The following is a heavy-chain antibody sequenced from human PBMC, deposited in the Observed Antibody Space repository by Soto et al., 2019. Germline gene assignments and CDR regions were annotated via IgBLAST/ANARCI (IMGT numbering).Heavy chain of an antibody. Sequence: PGGSLRLSCVASGFSISNYEMNWVRQAPGKGLEWVSYISGSGSTVYYADSVKGRFTISRDNAKNSVYLQINTLRVEDTAIYYCARNPSGQWVVPLYCDLWGQGTQVTVSS. CDR1: GFSISNYE. D-gene: IGHD6-19*01. CDR3: ARNPSGQWVVPLYCDL. J-gene: IGHJ4*02. CDR2: ISGSGSTV. V-gene: IGHV3-48*03.